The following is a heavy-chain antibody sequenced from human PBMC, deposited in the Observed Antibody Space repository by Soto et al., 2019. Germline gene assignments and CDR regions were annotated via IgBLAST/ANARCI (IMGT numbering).Heavy chain of an antibody. V-gene: IGHV4-39*01. CDR3: ARHRIGGSGYDYYYYYGMDV. CDR2: IYYSGST. CDR1: GGSISSSSYY. D-gene: IGHD5-12*01. Sequence: TSETLSLTCTVSGGSISSSSYYWGWIRQPPGKGLEWIGSIYYSGSTYYNPSLKGRVTISVDTSKNQFSLKLSSVTAADTAVYYCARHRIGGSGYDYYYYYGMDVWGQGTTVTVSS. J-gene: IGHJ6*02.